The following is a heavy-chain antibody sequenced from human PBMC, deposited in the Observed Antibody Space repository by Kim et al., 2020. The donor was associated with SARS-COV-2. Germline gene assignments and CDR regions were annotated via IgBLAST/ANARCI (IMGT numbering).Heavy chain of an antibody. CDR3: ARLFVDTALRRGDY. J-gene: IGHJ4*02. V-gene: IGHV3-48*02. D-gene: IGHD5-18*01. CDR1: GFTFSSYS. CDR2: ISSSSSTI. Sequence: GGSLRLSCAASGFTFSSYSMNWVRQAPGKGLEWVSYISSSSSTIYYADSVKGRFTISRDNAKNSLYLQMNSLRDEDTAVYYCARLFVDTALRRGDYWGQGTLVTVSS.